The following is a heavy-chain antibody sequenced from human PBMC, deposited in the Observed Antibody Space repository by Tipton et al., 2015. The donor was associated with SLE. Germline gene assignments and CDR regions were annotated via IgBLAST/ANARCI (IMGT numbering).Heavy chain of an antibody. Sequence: TLSLTCAVYGGSFSGYYWSWIRQPPGKGLEWIGEINHSGSTSYNPSLKSRVTISVDTSKNQFSLKLSSVTAADTAVYYCARGPLWSGPPDAFDIWGQGTMVTVSS. CDR2: INHSGST. CDR1: GGSFSGYY. J-gene: IGHJ3*02. CDR3: ARGPLWSGPPDAFDI. V-gene: IGHV4-34*01. D-gene: IGHD3-3*01.